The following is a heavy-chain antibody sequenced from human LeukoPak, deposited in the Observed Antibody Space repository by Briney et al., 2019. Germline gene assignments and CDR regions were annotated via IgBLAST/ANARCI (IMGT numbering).Heavy chain of an antibody. D-gene: IGHD3-3*01. CDR1: GYTFTSYD. CDR2: MNPNSGNT. Sequence: ASVKVSCKASGYTFTSYDINWVRQATGQGLEWMRWMNPNSGNTGYAQKFQGRVTMTRNTSISTAYMELSSLRSEDTAVYYCARSIFGVVIIDYWGQGTLVTVSS. CDR3: ARSIFGVVIIDY. V-gene: IGHV1-8*01. J-gene: IGHJ4*02.